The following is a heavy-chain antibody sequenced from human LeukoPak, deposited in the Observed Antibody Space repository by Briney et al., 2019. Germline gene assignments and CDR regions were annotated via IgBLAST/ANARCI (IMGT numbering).Heavy chain of an antibody. CDR1: GYTLTSYG. CDR2: ISAYNGNT. D-gene: IGHD3-3*01. V-gene: IGHV1-18*01. CDR3: ARGGGGGLEWFNYYYYYYMDV. J-gene: IGHJ6*03. Sequence: ASVKVSCKASGYTLTSYGISWVRQAPGQGLEWMGWISAYNGNTNYAQKLQGRVTMTTDTSTSTAYMELRSLRSDDTAVYYCARGGGGGLEWFNYYYYYYMDVWGKGTTVTVSS.